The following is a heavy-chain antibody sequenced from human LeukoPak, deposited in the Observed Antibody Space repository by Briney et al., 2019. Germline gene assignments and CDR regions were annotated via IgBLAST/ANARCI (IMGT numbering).Heavy chain of an antibody. CDR1: GGSISSSSYY. CDR2: IYYSGST. D-gene: IGHD2-2*01. CDR3: ARIGVVVPAATGYMDV. V-gene: IGHV4-39*07. Sequence: SETLSLTCTVSGGSISSSSYYWGWIRQPPGKGLEWIGSIYYSGSTYYNPSLKSRVTISVDTSKNQFSLKLSSVTAADTAVYYCARIGVVVPAATGYMDVWGKGTTVTASS. J-gene: IGHJ6*03.